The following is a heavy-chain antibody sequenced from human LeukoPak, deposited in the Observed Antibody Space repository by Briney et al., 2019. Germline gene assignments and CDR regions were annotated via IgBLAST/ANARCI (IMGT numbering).Heavy chain of an antibody. D-gene: IGHD1-26*01. Sequence: PGGSLRLSCAASGFTFSSYSMNWVRQAPGKGLEWVSSISSSSSYIYYADSVKGRFTISRDNAKNSLYLQMNSLRAGDTAVYYCARDWVVGAHFDYWGQGTLVTVSS. CDR1: GFTFSSYS. V-gene: IGHV3-21*01. CDR3: ARDWVVGAHFDY. J-gene: IGHJ4*02. CDR2: ISSSSSYI.